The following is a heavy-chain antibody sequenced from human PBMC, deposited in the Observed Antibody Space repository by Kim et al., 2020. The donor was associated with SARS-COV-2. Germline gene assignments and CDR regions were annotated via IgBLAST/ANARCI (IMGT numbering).Heavy chain of an antibody. CDR3: ANLWFGESRPHYGMDV. D-gene: IGHD3-10*01. V-gene: IGHV3-74*01. CDR1: GFTFSSYW. J-gene: IGHJ6*02. CDR2: INSDGSST. Sequence: GGSLRLSCAASGFTFSSYWMHWVRQAPGKGLVWVSRINSDGSSTSYADSVKGRFTISRDNAKNTLYLQMNSLRAEDTAVYYCANLWFGESRPHYGMDVWGQGTTVTVSS.